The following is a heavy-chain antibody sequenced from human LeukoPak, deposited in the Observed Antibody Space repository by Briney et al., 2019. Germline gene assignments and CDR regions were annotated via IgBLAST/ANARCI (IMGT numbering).Heavy chain of an antibody. Sequence: SQTLSLTCTVSGGSISSGDYYWSWIRQPPGKGLEWIGYIYYSGGTYYNPSLKSRVTISVDTSKNQFSLKLSSVTAADTAVYYCARVDVWFGYNFDYWGQGTLVTVSS. D-gene: IGHD3-10*01. CDR2: IYYSGGT. J-gene: IGHJ4*02. V-gene: IGHV4-30-4*01. CDR3: ARVDVWFGYNFDY. CDR1: GGSISSGDYY.